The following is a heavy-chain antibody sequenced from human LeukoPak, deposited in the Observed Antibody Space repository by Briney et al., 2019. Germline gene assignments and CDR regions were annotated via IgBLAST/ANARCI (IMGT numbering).Heavy chain of an antibody. Sequence: PSETLSLTCTVSGYSISSGYYWGWIRQPPGKGLEWIGSIYHSGSTYYNPSLKSRVTISVDTSKNQFSLKLSSVTAADTAVYYRARDHKVSGHDYGGNSGPFDYWGRGTLVTVSS. J-gene: IGHJ4*02. D-gene: IGHD4-23*01. CDR1: GYSISSGYY. V-gene: IGHV4-38-2*02. CDR2: IYHSGST. CDR3: ARDHKVSGHDYGGNSGPFDY.